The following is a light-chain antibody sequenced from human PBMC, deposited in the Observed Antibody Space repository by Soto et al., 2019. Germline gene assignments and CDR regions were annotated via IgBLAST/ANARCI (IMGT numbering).Light chain of an antibody. CDR1: QSVNNF. CDR3: HQRQSWPRT. Sequence: EVVLTQSPATLSLSPGDRATLSCRASQSVNNFLAWYQQKPGQTPRLLIYGASTRATGIPARFSGSGSGTEFTLTISDVEPEDFAVYYCHQRQSWPRTFGQGTKVDIK. CDR2: GAS. V-gene: IGKV3-11*01. J-gene: IGKJ1*01.